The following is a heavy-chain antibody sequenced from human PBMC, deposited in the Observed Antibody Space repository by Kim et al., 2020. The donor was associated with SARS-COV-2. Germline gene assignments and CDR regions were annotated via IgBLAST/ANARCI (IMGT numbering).Heavy chain of an antibody. J-gene: IGHJ6*02. CDR2: IYPGDSDT. V-gene: IGHV5-51*01. CDR3: ARPPLFSSSGWDGMDV. D-gene: IGHD6-19*01. Sequence: GESLKISCKGSGYSFTSYWIGWVRQMPGKGLEWMGIIYPGDSDTRYSPSFQGQVTISADKSISTAYLQWSSLKASDTAMYYCARPPLFSSSGWDGMDVWGQGTTVTVSS. CDR1: GYSFTSYW.